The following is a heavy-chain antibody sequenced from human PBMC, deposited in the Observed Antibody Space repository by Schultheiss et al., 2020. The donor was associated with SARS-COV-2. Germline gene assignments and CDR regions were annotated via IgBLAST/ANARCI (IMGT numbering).Heavy chain of an antibody. D-gene: IGHD3-10*01. CDR1: GGSISSGGYY. CDR3: ARDGPDPRPRGWFDP. V-gene: IGHV4-31*03. Sequence: SETLSLTCTVSGGSISSGGYYWSWIRQHPGKGLEWIGYIYYSGSTYYNPSLKNRVTISVDTSKNQFSLKLSSVTAADTAVYYCARDGPDPRPRGWFDPWGQGTLVTVAS. CDR2: IYYSGST. J-gene: IGHJ5*02.